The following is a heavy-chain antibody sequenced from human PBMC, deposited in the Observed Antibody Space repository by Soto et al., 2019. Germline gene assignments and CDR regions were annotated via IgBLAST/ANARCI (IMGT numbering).Heavy chain of an antibody. CDR3: ASGYPIGGSTVGLFDY. V-gene: IGHV3-33*03. J-gene: IGHJ4*02. CDR1: GFTFSTYG. CDR2: IWNDGSHT. Sequence: QVQLVETGGGVVHPGRSLRLSCAASGFTFSTYGMHWVRQAPGKGLEWVAVIWNDGSHTYYAESVKGRLTFSRDNSRNRLYVQIDALPAKDAVVYFCASGYPIGGSTVGLFDYWGRGTLVTVFS. D-gene: IGHD3-16*01.